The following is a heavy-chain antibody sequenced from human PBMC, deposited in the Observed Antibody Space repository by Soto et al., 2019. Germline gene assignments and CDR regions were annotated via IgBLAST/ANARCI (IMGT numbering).Heavy chain of an antibody. CDR2: ISGSGTST. J-gene: IGHJ4*02. CDR3: AKDRKSGSGWYWDY. CDR1: GFTFSNFA. D-gene: IGHD6-19*01. Sequence: EVQLLESGGALVQPGGSLRLSCAASGFTFSNFAMSWVRQAPGKGLEWVSAISGSGTSTYDADSVKGRFSISRDNSKNTLYLQMNSLRGEDTAVYYCAKDRKSGSGWYWDYWGQGTLVTVSS. V-gene: IGHV3-23*01.